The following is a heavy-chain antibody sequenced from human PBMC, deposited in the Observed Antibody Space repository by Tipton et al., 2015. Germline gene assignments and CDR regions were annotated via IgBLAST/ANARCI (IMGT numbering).Heavy chain of an antibody. Sequence: TLSLTCTVSGDSISSSSYFWGWIRQPPGKGLEWIGSIYYSGSAYYNPSLKSRATISVDTSKNQFSLKLSSVTAADTAVYYCARSNYDLLTGYSRSFDYWGRGTLVTVSS. D-gene: IGHD3-9*01. J-gene: IGHJ4*02. V-gene: IGHV4-39*01. CDR2: IYYSGSA. CDR1: GDSISSSSYF. CDR3: ARSNYDLLTGYSRSFDY.